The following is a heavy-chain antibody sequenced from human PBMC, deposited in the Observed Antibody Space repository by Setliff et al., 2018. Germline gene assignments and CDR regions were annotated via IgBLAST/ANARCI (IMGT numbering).Heavy chain of an antibody. V-gene: IGHV4-59*08. CDR3: ARGRAGHSGH. CDR2: FFYSGDS. D-gene: IGHD6-19*01. CDR1: GASINSHY. J-gene: IGHJ4*02. Sequence: PSETLSLTCTVSGASINSHYWSWIRQPPGKGLEWIGLFFYSGDSRYNPSLKSRVTMSVDASKNQLSLNLRSVTAADTAVYYCARGRAGHSGHWGQGTLVTVSS.